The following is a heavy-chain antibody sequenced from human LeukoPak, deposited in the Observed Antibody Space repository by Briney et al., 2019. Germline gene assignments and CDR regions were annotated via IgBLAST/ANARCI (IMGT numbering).Heavy chain of an antibody. CDR1: GFTFGSYT. CDR3: ARDWLTGND. V-gene: IGHV3-21*01. J-gene: IGHJ4*02. CDR2: ISSSSSYI. D-gene: IGHD7-27*01. Sequence: GRSLRLSCAASGFTFGSYTMNWVRQAPGKGLVWVSSISSSSSYIYYADSVKGRFTISRDNAKNSLFLQMNSLRAEDTAVYYCARDWLTGNDWGQGTLVTVSS.